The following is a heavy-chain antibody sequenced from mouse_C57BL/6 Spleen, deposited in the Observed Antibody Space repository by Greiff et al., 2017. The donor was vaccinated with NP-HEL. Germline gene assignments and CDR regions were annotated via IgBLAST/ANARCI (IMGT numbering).Heavy chain of an antibody. Sequence: VQLQQPGAELVRPGSSVKLSCKASGYTFTSYWMHWVKQRPIQGLEWIGNIDPSDSETHYNQKFKDKATLTVDKSSSTAYMQLSSLTSEDSAVYYCAKGVYYYGSSYGNWYFDVWGTGTTVTVSS. D-gene: IGHD1-1*01. J-gene: IGHJ1*03. CDR1: GYTFTSYW. CDR2: IDPSDSET. CDR3: AKGVYYYGSSYGNWYFDV. V-gene: IGHV1-52*01.